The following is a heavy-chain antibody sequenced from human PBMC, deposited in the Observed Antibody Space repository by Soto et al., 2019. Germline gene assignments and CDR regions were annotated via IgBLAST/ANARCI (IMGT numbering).Heavy chain of an antibody. J-gene: IGHJ6*02. V-gene: IGHV3-23*01. CDR2: IRGSGSGT. D-gene: IGHD3-10*01. Sequence: GGSLRLSCAASGFPFSMFAMNWVRQAPGKGLEWVSGIRGSGSGTYYADSVKGRFTISRDDSRNMLYLEMNTLRGEDTAVYYCAKASGGVHYGMHVWGQGTTVTVSS. CDR3: AKASGGVHYGMHV. CDR1: GFPFSMFA.